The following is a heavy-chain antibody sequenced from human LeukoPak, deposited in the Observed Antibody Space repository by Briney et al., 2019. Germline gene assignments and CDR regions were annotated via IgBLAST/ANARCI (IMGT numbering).Heavy chain of an antibody. D-gene: IGHD6-13*01. CDR3: ARDQRYSSSWYPLRLNWFDP. CDR2: IYDSGTT. V-gene: IGHV4-59*01. Sequence: SETLSLTCTVSGGSISSYYWSWIRQPPGKGLEWIGFIYDSGTTNCNPSLKSRVTISVDTSKNQFSLKVTSVTAADTALYYCARDQRYSSSWYPLRLNWFDPWGQGTLVTVSS. CDR1: GGSISSYY. J-gene: IGHJ5*02.